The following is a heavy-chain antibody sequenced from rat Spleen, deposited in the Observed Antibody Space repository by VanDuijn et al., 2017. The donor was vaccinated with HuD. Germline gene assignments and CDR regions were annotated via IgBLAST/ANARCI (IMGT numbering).Heavy chain of an antibody. CDR3: ARQHSSHIYPSYVMDA. J-gene: IGHJ4*01. CDR1: GFTYSNYD. V-gene: IGHV5-22*01. D-gene: IGHD1-2*01. Sequence: EVQLVESGGGLVQPGRSLKLSCAASGFTYSNYDMAWVRQAPKKGLEWVAFITSDGTNINYRDSWKGRFTISRDNAKRTLYLQMNSLRSEDTATYYCARQHSSHIYPSYVMDAWGQGASVTVSS. CDR2: ITSDGTNI.